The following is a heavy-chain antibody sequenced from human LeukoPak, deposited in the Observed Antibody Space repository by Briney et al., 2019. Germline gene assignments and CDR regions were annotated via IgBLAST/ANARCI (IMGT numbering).Heavy chain of an antibody. V-gene: IGHV1-69*02. CDR3: ALTTYYDSSGYYPYYFDY. CDR2: IIPILGIA. D-gene: IGHD3-22*01. J-gene: IGHJ4*02. CDR1: GGTFSSCT. Sequence: SVKVSCKASGGTFSSCTISWVRQAPGQGLEWMGRIIPILGIANYAQKFQGRVTITADKSTSTAYMELSSLRSEDTAVYYCALTTYYDSSGYYPYYFDYWGQGTLVTVSS.